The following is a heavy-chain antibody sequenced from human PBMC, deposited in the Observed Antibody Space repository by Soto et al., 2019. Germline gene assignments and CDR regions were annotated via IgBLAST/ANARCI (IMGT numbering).Heavy chain of an antibody. CDR1: GFTFNSAW. V-gene: IGHV3-15*02. Sequence: EVPLVESGGALVKPGESLTLSCAASGFTFNSAWMTWVRQAPGKGLEWVGRIKSWTDGGRVDTAAPVKDRFTISRDDSKNTFYLQMNSLKSEDTAVYYCTTWRRNKSFTSVSCYGDGAYWGQGTLVTVSS. D-gene: IGHD3-22*01. J-gene: IGHJ4*02. CDR2: IKSWTDGGRV. CDR3: TTWRRNKSFTSVSCYGDGAY.